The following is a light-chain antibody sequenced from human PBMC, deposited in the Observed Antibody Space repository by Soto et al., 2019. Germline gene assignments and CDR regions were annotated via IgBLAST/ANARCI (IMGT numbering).Light chain of an antibody. CDR2: DVS. V-gene: IGLV2-11*01. J-gene: IGLJ3*02. CDR1: NSDIGGYNY. CDR3: CSYAGTYNFWV. Sequence: SALTQPRSVSGSPGQSVTISCTGTNSDIGGYNYVSWYQQHPGKAPKVMIYDVSRRPSGVPDRFSGSKSGNTASLTISGLQAEDEADYYCCSYAGTYNFWVFGGGTKLTVL.